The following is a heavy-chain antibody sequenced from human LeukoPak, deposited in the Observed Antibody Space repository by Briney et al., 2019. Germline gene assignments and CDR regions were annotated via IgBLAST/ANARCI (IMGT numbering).Heavy chain of an antibody. CDR1: GFTLSSYG. V-gene: IGHV3-30*02. CDR2: IRYDGSNK. D-gene: IGHD2-2*02. CDR3: AKDRRIYCSSTSCYTGDY. Sequence: GGSLRLSCAASGFTLSSYGMHWVRQAPGKGLEWVAFIRYDGSNKYYADSVKGRFTISRDNSKNTLYLQMNSLRAEDTAVYYCAKDRRIYCSSTSCYTGDYWGQGTLVTVSS. J-gene: IGHJ4*02.